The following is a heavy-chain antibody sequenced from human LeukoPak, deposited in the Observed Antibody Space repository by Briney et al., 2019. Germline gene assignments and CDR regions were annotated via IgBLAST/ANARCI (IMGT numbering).Heavy chain of an antibody. CDR3: ARDGTPRGGSTWYYFQH. CDR2: TYYRSQLYY. CDR1: GDSVSSNTAA. Sequence: SQTLSLTCAISGDSVSSNTAAWHWIRQSPSRGLEWLGRTYYRSQLYYDYAVSVKSRITLNPDTSKNQFSLQLNSVTPEDTAVYYCARDGTPRGGSTWYYFQHWGQGTLVTVSS. V-gene: IGHV6-1*01. D-gene: IGHD6-13*01. J-gene: IGHJ1*01.